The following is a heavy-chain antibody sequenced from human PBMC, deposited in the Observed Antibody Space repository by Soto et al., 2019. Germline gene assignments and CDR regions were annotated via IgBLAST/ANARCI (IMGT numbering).Heavy chain of an antibody. J-gene: IGHJ6*02. CDR1: GGTFGSYA. V-gene: IGHV1-69*13. D-gene: IGHD2-2*01. CDR2: IIPITGTA. CDR3: ARSQGSSTSLEIYYYYYYGMDV. Sequence: SVKVSCKASGGTFGSYAISWVRQAPGQGPEVMGGIIPITGTANYAQKFQGRVTITADESTSTASMQLSSLRSEDTAVYYCARSQGSSTSLEIYYYYYYGMDVWGQGTTVTVSS.